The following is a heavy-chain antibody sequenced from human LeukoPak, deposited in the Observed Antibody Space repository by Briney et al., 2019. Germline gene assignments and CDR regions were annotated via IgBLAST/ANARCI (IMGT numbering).Heavy chain of an antibody. J-gene: IGHJ4*02. CDR1: GGSISSSSYY. D-gene: IGHD6-6*01. CDR3: ARARSVGIAARSPYFDY. V-gene: IGHV4-39*07. Sequence: PSETLSLTCTVSGGSISSSSYYWGWIRQPPGKGLEWIGSIYYSGSTYYNPSLKSRVTISVDTSKNQFSLKLSSVTAADTAVYYCARARSVGIAARSPYFDYWGQGTLVTVSS. CDR2: IYYSGST.